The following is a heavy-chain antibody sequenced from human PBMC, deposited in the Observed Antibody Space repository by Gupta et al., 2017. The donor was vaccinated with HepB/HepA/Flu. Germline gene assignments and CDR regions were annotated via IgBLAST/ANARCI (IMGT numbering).Heavy chain of an antibody. CDR3: AKHQYTFGPLDY. D-gene: IGHD5-18*01. CDR2: ISGSGDIT. Sequence: ELQLLEPGGGLVQPGESLRLTCLASGFTLSHYGMRWVRQAPGKGLEWVSAISGSGDITYYADSVKGRFTISSSKNTLFLQMSSLRAEDTAVYYCAKHQYTFGPLDYWGQGILVSVSS. CDR1: GFTLSHYG. V-gene: IGHV3-23*01. J-gene: IGHJ4*02.